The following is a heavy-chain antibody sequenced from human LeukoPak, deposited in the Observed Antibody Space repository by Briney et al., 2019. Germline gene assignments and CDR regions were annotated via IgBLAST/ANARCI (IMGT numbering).Heavy chain of an antibody. V-gene: IGHV1-3*01. J-gene: IGHJ4*02. CDR3: ARGRGGAGLMWRYFDF. CDR1: GYTFTSYA. Sequence: RASVKVSCKAYGYTFTSYAMHWVRQAPGQRLEWMGWINAGNGNTKYSQKFQGRVTFTRNTSISTAYMELSSLRSDDTAVYYCARGRGGAGLMWRYFDFWGQGTLVTVPS. CDR2: INAGNGNT. D-gene: IGHD1-26*01.